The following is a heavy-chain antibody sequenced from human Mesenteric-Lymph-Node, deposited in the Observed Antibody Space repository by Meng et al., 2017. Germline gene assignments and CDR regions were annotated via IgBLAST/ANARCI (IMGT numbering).Heavy chain of an antibody. CDR1: GFTLSSYV. CDR3: ARDVYLVDEYGMDV. J-gene: IGHJ6*02. CDR2: ITYDESNK. Sequence: GESLKISCAASGFTLSSYVMHWVRQVPGKGLELVAGITYDESNKSYADSGKDRFTISTDNYKNTLHLPMNSLRAEDAALYYCARDVYLVDEYGMDVWGQGTTVTVSS. D-gene: IGHD5-12*01. V-gene: IGHV3-30*07.